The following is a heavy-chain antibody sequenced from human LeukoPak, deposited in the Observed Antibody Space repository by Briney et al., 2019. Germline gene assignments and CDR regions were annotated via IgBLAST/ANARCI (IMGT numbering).Heavy chain of an antibody. D-gene: IGHD3-9*01. Sequence: GGSLRLSCAASGFTFDDYAMHWVRQAPGKGLEWVSGISWNSGSIGYADSVKGRFTISRDNAKNSLYLQMNSLKDEDTGVYYCARDRQDYDLLTGYDFWGQGTLATVSS. CDR2: ISWNSGSI. CDR1: GFTFDDYA. J-gene: IGHJ4*02. CDR3: ARDRQDYDLLTGYDF. V-gene: IGHV3-9*01.